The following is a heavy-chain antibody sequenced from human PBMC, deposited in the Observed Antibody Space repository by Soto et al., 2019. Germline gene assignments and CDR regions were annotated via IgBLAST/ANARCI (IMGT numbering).Heavy chain of an antibody. J-gene: IGHJ3*02. CDR2: INHSGST. Sequence: PSETLSLTCAVYGGSFSGYYWSWIRQPPGKGLEWIGEINHSGSTNYNPSLKSRVTISVDTSKNQFSLKLSSVTAADTAVYYCARVARLLLGAFGAFDIWGQGTMVTVSS. CDR3: ARVARLLLGAFGAFDI. D-gene: IGHD3-10*01. V-gene: IGHV4-34*01. CDR1: GGSFSGYY.